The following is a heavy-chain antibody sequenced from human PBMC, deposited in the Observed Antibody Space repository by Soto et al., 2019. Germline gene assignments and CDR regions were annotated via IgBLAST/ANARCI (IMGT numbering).Heavy chain of an antibody. V-gene: IGHV3-23*01. Sequence: GGSLRLSCAASGFTFSSYAMSWVRQAPGKGLEWVSAISGSGGSTYYADSVKGRFTISRDNSKNTLYLQMNSLRAEDTAVYYCAKVPHGVTGTHNFDYWGQGTLVTVSS. J-gene: IGHJ4*02. CDR2: ISGSGGST. D-gene: IGHD1-20*01. CDR3: AKVPHGVTGTHNFDY. CDR1: GFTFSSYA.